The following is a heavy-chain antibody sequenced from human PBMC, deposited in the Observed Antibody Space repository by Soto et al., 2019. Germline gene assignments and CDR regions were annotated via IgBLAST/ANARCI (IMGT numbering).Heavy chain of an antibody. CDR2: ISYGGGTT. D-gene: IGHD6-13*01. CDR3: AKDRSSSITYNWFDP. J-gene: IGHJ5*02. CDR1: EFTFSNYA. V-gene: IGHV3-23*01. Sequence: PGGSLRLSCAASEFTFSNYAMSWVRQAPGKGLEWVSAISYGGGTTYYADSVKGRFTISRDNSKNALYLQMNSLRAEDTAVYYCAKDRSSSITYNWFDPWGQGTLVTVSS.